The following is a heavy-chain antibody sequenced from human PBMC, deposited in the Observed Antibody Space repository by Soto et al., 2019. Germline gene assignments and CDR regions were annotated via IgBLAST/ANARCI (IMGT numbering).Heavy chain of an antibody. CDR3: AKADQLWSFDY. D-gene: IGHD5-18*01. CDR1: GFTFSSYG. J-gene: IGHJ4*02. CDR2: ISYDGSNK. Sequence: VQLVESGGGVVQPGRSLRLSCAASGFTFSSYGMHWVRQAPGKGLEWVAVISYDGSNKYYADSVKGRFTISRDNSKNTLYLQMNSLRAEDTAVYYCAKADQLWSFDYWGQGTLVTVSS. V-gene: IGHV3-30*18.